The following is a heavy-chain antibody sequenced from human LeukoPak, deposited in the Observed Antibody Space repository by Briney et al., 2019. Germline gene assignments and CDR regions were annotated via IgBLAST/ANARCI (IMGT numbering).Heavy chain of an antibody. CDR3: ATASKWGLWFGRHYGMDV. V-gene: IGHV1-24*01. Sequence: ASVKVSCKVSGYTLTDLSVHWVLQAPGKGLEWMGGFDPEDGETIYAQKFQGRVTMTEDTSTDTAYMELSSLRSEDTAVYYCATASKWGLWFGRHYGMDVWGQGTTVTVSS. CDR1: GYTLTDLS. J-gene: IGHJ6*02. CDR2: FDPEDGET. D-gene: IGHD3-10*01.